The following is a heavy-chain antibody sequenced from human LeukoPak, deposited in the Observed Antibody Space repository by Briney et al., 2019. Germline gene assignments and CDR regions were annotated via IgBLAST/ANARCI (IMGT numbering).Heavy chain of an antibody. V-gene: IGHV4-34*01. J-gene: IGHJ4*02. CDR1: GGSFSGYY. Sequence: SETLSLTCAVYGGSFSGYYWSWIRQPPGKGLEWIGEINHSGSTNYNPSLKSRVTISVNTSKNQFSLELSSVTAADTAVYYCARHQGYYGSGSYYNVFSEPFDYWGQGTLVTVSS. D-gene: IGHD3-10*01. CDR3: ARHQGYYGSGSYYNVFSEPFDY. CDR2: INHSGST.